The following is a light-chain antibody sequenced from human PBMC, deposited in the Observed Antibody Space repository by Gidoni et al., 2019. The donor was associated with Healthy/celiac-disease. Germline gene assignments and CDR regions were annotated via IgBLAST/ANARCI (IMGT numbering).Light chain of an antibody. CDR1: SSDVGGYNY. V-gene: IGLV2-14*01. J-gene: IGLJ1*01. CDR2: EVS. Sequence: QSALTQPASVSGSPGQSITISCTGTSSDVGGYNYVSWYQQHPGKAPNLMIYEVSNRPSGFSNRFSGSKSGNTASLTISVLQAEDEADYYCSSYTSSSTLNYVFGTGTKVTVL. CDR3: SSYTSSSTLNYV.